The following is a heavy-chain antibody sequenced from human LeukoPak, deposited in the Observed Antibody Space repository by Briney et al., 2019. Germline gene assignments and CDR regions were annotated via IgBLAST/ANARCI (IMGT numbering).Heavy chain of an antibody. J-gene: IGHJ6*04. CDR1: GGTCSSYA. CDR2: IITIFGTA. V-gene: IGHV1-69*13. CDR3: ARASHIVVVPAATHYYYGMDV. Sequence: SVKVSCKASGGTCSSYAISWVRQAPGQGLEWMGGIITIFGTANYAQKFLGRVTITADESTSTAYMELSSLRSEDTAVYYCARASHIVVVPAATHYYYGMDVWGKGTTVTVSS. D-gene: IGHD2-2*01.